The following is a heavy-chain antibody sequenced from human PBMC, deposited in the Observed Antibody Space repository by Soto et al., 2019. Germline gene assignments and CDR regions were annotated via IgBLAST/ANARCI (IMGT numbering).Heavy chain of an antibody. CDR1: GGSISSGGYY. V-gene: IGHV4-31*03. CDR2: IYYSGST. CDR3: ARTTVTTSRRDYFDY. D-gene: IGHD4-17*01. Sequence: PSETLSLTCTVSGGSISSGGYYWSRIRQHPGKGLEWIGYIYYSGSTYYNPSLKSRVTISVDTSKNQFALKLSSVTAADTAVYYCARTTVTTSRRDYFDYWGQGTLVTVSS. J-gene: IGHJ4*02.